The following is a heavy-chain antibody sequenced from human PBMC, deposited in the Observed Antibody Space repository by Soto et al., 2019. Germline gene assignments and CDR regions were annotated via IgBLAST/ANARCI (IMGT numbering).Heavy chain of an antibody. CDR2: IYYSGST. CDR1: GGSISSYY. Sequence: PSETLSLTCTVSGGSISSYYWSWIRQPPGKGLEWIGYIYYSGSTNYNPSLKSRVTISVDTSKNQFSLKLSSVTAADTAVYYCARAGYSYGADAFDIWGQGTMVTVS. V-gene: IGHV4-59*01. CDR3: ARAGYSYGADAFDI. J-gene: IGHJ3*02. D-gene: IGHD5-18*01.